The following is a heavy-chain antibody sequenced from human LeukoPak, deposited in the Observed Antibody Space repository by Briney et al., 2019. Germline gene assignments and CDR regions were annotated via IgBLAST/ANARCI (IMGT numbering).Heavy chain of an antibody. J-gene: IGHJ5*02. Sequence: GRSLRLSCTTSGFIFGDYAMTCVRQAPGKGLEWVSSISSSSSYIYYADSVKGRFTISRDNAKNSLYLQMNSVRAEDTAVYYCARDHCSGGSCYLATPYNWLDPWGQGTLVTVSS. CDR2: ISSSSSYI. CDR1: GFIFGDYA. V-gene: IGHV3-21*01. D-gene: IGHD2-15*01. CDR3: ARDHCSGGSCYLATPYNWLDP.